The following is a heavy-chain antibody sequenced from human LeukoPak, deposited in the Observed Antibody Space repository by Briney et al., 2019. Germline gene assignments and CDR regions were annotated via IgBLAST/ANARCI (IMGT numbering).Heavy chain of an antibody. J-gene: IGHJ4*02. V-gene: IGHV1-18*01. CDR2: ISAYNGNT. D-gene: IGHD3-10*01. CDR3: ARDRQLQWFGEFNIDFDY. CDR1: VYTFTSYG. Sequence: ASVKVSCKASVYTFTSYGISWVRQAPGQGLEWMGWISAYNGNTNYAQKLQGRVTMTTDTSTSTAYMELRSLRSDDTAVYYCARDRQLQWFGEFNIDFDYWGQGTLVTVSS.